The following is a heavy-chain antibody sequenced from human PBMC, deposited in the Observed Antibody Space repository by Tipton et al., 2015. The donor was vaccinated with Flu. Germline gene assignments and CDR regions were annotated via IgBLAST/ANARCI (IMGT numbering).Heavy chain of an antibody. CDR2: ISPYNGNT. Sequence: QLVQSGAEVKKPGASVKVSCKTSGYTFTTYGITWVRQAPGQGLERMGWISPYNGNTKYSEKFQGRVTMTTDTSTSTAHMEMRSLRSDDTAVYYCASRGSMDYIALGYWGQGTLVTVSS. CDR3: ASRGSMDYIALGY. J-gene: IGHJ4*02. V-gene: IGHV1-18*01. CDR1: GYTFTTYG. D-gene: IGHD3-16*01.